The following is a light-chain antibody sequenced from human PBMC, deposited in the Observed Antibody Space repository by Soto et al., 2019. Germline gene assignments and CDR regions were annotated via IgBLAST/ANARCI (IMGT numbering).Light chain of an antibody. J-gene: IGKJ1*01. V-gene: IGKV1-5*03. Sequence: ESQMTQSPSTLSGSVGDRVTITCRASQTISSWLAWYQQKPGKAPKLLIYKASTLKSGVPSRFSGSGSGTEFTLTISSLQPDDFPTSYCHPYNSYSAAFGHRTKLDSK. CDR3: HPYNSYSAA. CDR1: QTISSW. CDR2: KAS.